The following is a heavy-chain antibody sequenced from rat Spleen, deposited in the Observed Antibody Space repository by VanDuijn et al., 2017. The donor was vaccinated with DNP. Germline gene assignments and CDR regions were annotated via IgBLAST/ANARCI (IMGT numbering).Heavy chain of an antibody. V-gene: IGHV5-27*01. Sequence: EVQLVESGGGFVQPGRSLKLSCAASGFTFSNYYMAWVRQAPTKGLELVAYISPGGGTIYYLDSVRGRFTISRDYAKITLYLQMDSLRSEDTATYYCTTTHYYDGWFPFDYWGQGVMVTVSS. J-gene: IGHJ2*01. CDR1: GFTFSNYY. CDR2: ISPGGGTI. D-gene: IGHD1-12*02. CDR3: TTTHYYDGWFPFDY.